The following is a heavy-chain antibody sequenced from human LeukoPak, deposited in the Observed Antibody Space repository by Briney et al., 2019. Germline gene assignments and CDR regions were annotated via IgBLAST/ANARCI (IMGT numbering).Heavy chain of an antibody. Sequence: PGGSLRLSCAASGFTFSSYAMSWVRQAPGKGLEWVSAISGSGGSTYYADSVKGRFTISRDNSKNTLYLQMNSLRAEDTAVYYCAKESYDYVWGSYRFRWFDPWGQGTLVTVSS. J-gene: IGHJ5*02. V-gene: IGHV3-23*01. CDR1: GFTFSSYA. D-gene: IGHD3-16*02. CDR3: AKESYDYVWGSYRFRWFDP. CDR2: ISGSGGST.